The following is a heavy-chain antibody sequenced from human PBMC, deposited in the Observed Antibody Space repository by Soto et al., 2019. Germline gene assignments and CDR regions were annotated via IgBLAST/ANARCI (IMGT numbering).Heavy chain of an antibody. CDR3: ARVNSIVGATKNFDY. Sequence: ASVPVSFQASRYTFPSYGISFVRQAPAQGLEWMGCISTYNGNTNYAQKLQGRVTMTTDTSTSTAYMELRSLRSDDTAVYYCARVNSIVGATKNFDYWGQGTLVTVSS. CDR1: RYTFPSYG. D-gene: IGHD1-26*01. CDR2: ISTYNGNT. J-gene: IGHJ4*02. V-gene: IGHV1-18*04.